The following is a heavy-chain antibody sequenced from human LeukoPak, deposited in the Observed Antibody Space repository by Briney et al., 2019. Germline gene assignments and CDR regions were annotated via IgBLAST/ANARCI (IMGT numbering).Heavy chain of an antibody. CDR3: APEIAVAGLTPFDY. J-gene: IGHJ4*02. Sequence: GGSLRLSCVASGFTFSSHGMHWVRQGPGKGPDWVAVIWYDGSTKYYADSVKGRFTISRDNSKNTLYLQMNSLRAEDTAVYYCAPEIAVAGLTPFDYWGQGTLVTVSS. D-gene: IGHD6-19*01. CDR1: GFTFSSHG. V-gene: IGHV3-33*01. CDR2: IWYDGSTK.